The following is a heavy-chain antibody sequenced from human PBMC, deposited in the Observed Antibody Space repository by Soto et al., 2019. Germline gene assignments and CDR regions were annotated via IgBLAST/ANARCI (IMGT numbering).Heavy chain of an antibody. J-gene: IGHJ6*04. CDR2: IIPIFDTA. CDR3: ARHDCISTSCYYYYSYGMDF. D-gene: IGHD2-2*01. CDR1: GGTFSIYA. Sequence: VKVSCKTSGGTFSIYAISWVRQAPGQGLEWMGGIIPIFDTANYAQKFQGRVTITADESTSTAYMELSSLRSEDTAVYYCARHDCISTSCYYYYSYGMDFWGKGTTFPVS. V-gene: IGHV1-69*13.